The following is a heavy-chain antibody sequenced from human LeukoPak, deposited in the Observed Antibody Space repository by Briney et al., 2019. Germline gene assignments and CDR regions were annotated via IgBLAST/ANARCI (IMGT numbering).Heavy chain of an antibody. D-gene: IGHD2-2*01. CDR2: INHSGST. CDR1: GGSFSGYY. V-gene: IGHV4-34*01. J-gene: IGHJ6*03. Sequence: SETLSLTCAVYGGSFSGYYWSWIRQPPGKGLEWIGEINHSGSTNYNPSLKSRVTISVDTSKNQFSLKLSSVTAADTAVYYCARGNIAVVPAARCYMDVWGKGTTVTVSS. CDR3: ARGNIAVVPAARCYMDV.